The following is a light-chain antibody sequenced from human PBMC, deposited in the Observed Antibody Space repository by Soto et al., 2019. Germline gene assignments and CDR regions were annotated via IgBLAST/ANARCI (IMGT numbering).Light chain of an antibody. CDR3: QSSDSSLSGFV. J-gene: IGLJ1*01. CDR2: GNS. V-gene: IGLV1-40*01. CDR1: SSNIGAGYD. Sequence: QLVLTQPPSVSGAPGQRVTISCTGSSSNIGAGYDVHWYQQLPGTAPKLLIYGNSNRPSGIPDRLSGSKSGTSASLAITGLQAEDEADYYCQSSDSSLSGFVFGTGTKVTVL.